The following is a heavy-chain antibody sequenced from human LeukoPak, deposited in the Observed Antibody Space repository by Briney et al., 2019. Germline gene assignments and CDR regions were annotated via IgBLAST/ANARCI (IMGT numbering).Heavy chain of an antibody. D-gene: IGHD6-6*01. Sequence: GGSLRLSCTATGFTFSNFGMAWVRQAPGQRLEWVSTISGSGDNMYQADSVKGRFTISRDNSRSTLYLQMNSLRVEDTAVYYCAKDAGPQQLVFFDSWGQGTLVTVSS. V-gene: IGHV3-23*01. CDR1: GFTFSNFG. CDR2: ISGSGDNM. CDR3: AKDAGPQQLVFFDS. J-gene: IGHJ4*02.